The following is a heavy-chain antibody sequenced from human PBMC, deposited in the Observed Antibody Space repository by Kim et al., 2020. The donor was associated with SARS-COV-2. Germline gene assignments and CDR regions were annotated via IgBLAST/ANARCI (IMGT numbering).Heavy chain of an antibody. CDR2: ISAYNGNT. V-gene: IGHV1-18*01. J-gene: IGHJ6*02. CDR3: ARDTAPSGSGSYGYYYYGMDV. D-gene: IGHD3-10*01. Sequence: ASVKVSCKASGYTFTSYGISWVRQAPGQGLEWMGWISAYNGNTNYAQKLQGRVTMTTDTSTSTAYMELRSLRSDDTAVYYCARDTAPSGSGSYGYYYYGMDVWGQGTTVTVSS. CDR1: GYTFTSYG.